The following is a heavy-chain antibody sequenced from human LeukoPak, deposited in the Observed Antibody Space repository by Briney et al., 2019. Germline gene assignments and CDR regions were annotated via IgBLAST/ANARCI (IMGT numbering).Heavy chain of an antibody. Sequence: GGSLRLSCAASGLSLSSYGMHWVRQGPGKGLEWVAAISPDGDNEYYADSVKGRITISRDNSKNTLYLQMNSLRSGDTAVYYCAKDGPYTSSSDYWGQGTLVIVSS. CDR2: ISPDGDNE. V-gene: IGHV3-30*18. J-gene: IGHJ4*02. D-gene: IGHD6-13*01. CDR3: AKDGPYTSSSDY. CDR1: GLSLSSYG.